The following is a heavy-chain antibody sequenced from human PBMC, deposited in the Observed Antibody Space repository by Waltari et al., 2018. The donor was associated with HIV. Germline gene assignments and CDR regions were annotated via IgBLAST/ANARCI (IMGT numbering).Heavy chain of an antibody. V-gene: IGHV3-7*01. D-gene: IGHD1-20*01. J-gene: IGHJ2*01. Sequence: EVQLVESGGGLVQPGGSLRLSCAASGFNSSSYWLSWVRQAPGKGLEWVANIKQDGSEKYYVDSVKGRFTISRDNAKNSLYLQMNSLRAEDTAVYYCARDYNWNRWGYFDLWGRGTLVTVSS. CDR2: IKQDGSEK. CDR1: GFNSSSYW. CDR3: ARDYNWNRWGYFDL.